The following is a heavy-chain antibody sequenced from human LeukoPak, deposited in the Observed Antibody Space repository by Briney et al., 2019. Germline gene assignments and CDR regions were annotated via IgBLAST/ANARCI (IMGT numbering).Heavy chain of an antibody. CDR2: INPSGAGT. Sequence: ASVKVSCKASGYTFTSYLMHWVRQAPGHGLEWMGIINPSGAGTSYAQKFQGRVTMTRDTSTSTVYMELSSLRSEDTAVYYCARATESYGQWLVEGYWGQGTLVTVSP. CDR1: GYTFTSYL. D-gene: IGHD6-19*01. CDR3: ARATESYGQWLVEGY. J-gene: IGHJ4*02. V-gene: IGHV1-46*01.